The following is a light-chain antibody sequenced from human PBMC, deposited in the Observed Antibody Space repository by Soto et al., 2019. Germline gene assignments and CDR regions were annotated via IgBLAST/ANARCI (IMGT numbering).Light chain of an antibody. CDR2: GAS. CDR3: QQYATSSPT. V-gene: IGKV1-5*01. Sequence: DIQMTQSPSTLSASVGDRDTITCRASQSISSWLAWYQQRPREAPKLLIYGASSLESGVPSRFSGSGSGTEFTLTISSLQPTDFATYYCQQYATSSPTFGQGTKLEI. J-gene: IGKJ2*01. CDR1: QSISSW.